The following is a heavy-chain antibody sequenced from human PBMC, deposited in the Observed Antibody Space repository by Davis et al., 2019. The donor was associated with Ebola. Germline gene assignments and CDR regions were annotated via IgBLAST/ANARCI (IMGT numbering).Heavy chain of an antibody. CDR3: ASPTGSIAAAAKYYYYGMDV. J-gene: IGHJ6*04. V-gene: IGHV4-34*01. CDR2: INHSGST. D-gene: IGHD6-13*01. Sequence: MPSETLSLTCAVSGGSISSHYWSWIRQPPGKGLEWIGEINHSGSTNYNPSLKSRVTISVDTSKNQFSLNLNSVTAADTSVYYCASPTGSIAAAAKYYYYGMDVWGKGTTVTVSS. CDR1: GGSISSHY.